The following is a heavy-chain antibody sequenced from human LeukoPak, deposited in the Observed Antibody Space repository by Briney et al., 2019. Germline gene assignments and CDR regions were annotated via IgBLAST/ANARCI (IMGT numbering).Heavy chain of an antibody. CDR1: GFTFDDYT. CDR2: ISWDGGST. Sequence: GGSLRLSCAASGFTFDDYTMHWVRQAPGKVLEWVSLISWDGGSTYYADSVKGRFTISRDNSKNSLYLQMNSLRTEDTALYYCAKDALAYYYDSSGYGMDVWGQGTTVTVSS. CDR3: AKDALAYYYDSSGYGMDV. J-gene: IGHJ6*02. D-gene: IGHD3-22*01. V-gene: IGHV3-43*01.